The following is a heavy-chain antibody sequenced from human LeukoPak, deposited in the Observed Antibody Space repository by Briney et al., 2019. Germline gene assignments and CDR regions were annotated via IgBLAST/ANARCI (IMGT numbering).Heavy chain of an antibody. CDR1: GYTFSSYD. CDR2: MNPNSGNT. J-gene: IGHJ4*02. Sequence: GASVKVSCKASGYTFSSYDINWVRQATGQGLEWMGWMNPNSGNTGYAQRFQGRVTMTRSTSISTAYMELSSLRSEDTAVYYCARQTRDYPFDYWGQGTLVIVSS. V-gene: IGHV1-8*01. CDR3: ARQTRDYPFDY. D-gene: IGHD4-17*01.